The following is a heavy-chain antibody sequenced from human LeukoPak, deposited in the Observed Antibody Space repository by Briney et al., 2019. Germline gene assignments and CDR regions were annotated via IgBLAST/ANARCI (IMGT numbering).Heavy chain of an antibody. J-gene: IGHJ4*02. CDR2: INPSGGST. V-gene: IGHV1-46*01. D-gene: IGHD5-24*01. CDR3: ARDLGTGWLQLLPGFDY. CDR1: GYTFTSYY. Sequence: ASVKVSCKASGYTFTSYYMHWVRQAPGQGLEWMGIINPSGGSTSYAQKFQGRVTMTRDTSTSTVYMELSSLRYEDTAVYYCARDLGTGWLQLLPGFDYWGQGTLVTVSS.